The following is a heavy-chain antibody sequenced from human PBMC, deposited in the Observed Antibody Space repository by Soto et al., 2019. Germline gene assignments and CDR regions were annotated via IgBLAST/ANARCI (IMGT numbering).Heavy chain of an antibody. CDR2: ISGSGSST. Sequence: EVQLLESGGGLVQPGGSLRLSCAASGFTFSSYAMSWVRQAPGQGLEWVSAISGSGSSTYYADSVKGRFTISRDNSKNTLYLQMNSLRAEDTAVYYCAWGFGTSCYACWFDPWGQGTLVPVSS. CDR1: GFTFSSYA. D-gene: IGHD2-2*01. J-gene: IGHJ5*02. CDR3: AWGFGTSCYACWFDP. V-gene: IGHV3-23*01.